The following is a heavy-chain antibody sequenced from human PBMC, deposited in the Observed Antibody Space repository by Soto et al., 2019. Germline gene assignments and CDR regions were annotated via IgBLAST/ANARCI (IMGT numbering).Heavy chain of an antibody. CDR3: TTVDPTMIVWGWGSNNAFDI. CDR2: IKSKTDGGTT. CDR1: GFTFSNAW. D-gene: IGHD3-22*01. Sequence: EVPLVESGGGLVKPGGSLRLSCAASGFTFSNAWMSWVRQAPGKGLEWVGRIKSKTDGGTTDYAAPVKGRFTISRDDSKNTLYLQMNSLKTEDTAVYYCTTVDPTMIVWGWGSNNAFDIWGQGTMVTVSS. V-gene: IGHV3-15*01. J-gene: IGHJ3*02.